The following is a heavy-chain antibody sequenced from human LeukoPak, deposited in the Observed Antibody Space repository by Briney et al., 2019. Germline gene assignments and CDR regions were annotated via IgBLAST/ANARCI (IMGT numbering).Heavy chain of an antibody. CDR1: GGSVSSGSYY. CDR2: IYYGGST. J-gene: IGHJ4*02. Sequence: ETLSLTCTVSGGSVSSGSYYWSWIRQPPGKGLEWIGYIYYGGSTNYHPSLKSRVTISVDMSQNQFSLKLRSVTAADTAVYYCARGWPYFDYWGQGTLVTVSS. CDR3: ARGWPYFDY. V-gene: IGHV4-61*01.